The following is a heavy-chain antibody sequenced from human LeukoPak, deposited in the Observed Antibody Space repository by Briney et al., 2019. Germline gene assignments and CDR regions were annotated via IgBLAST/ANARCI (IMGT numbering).Heavy chain of an antibody. D-gene: IGHD6-19*01. J-gene: IGHJ3*02. CDR1: GGSISSSSYY. CDR3: ARARVSGWYGNAFDI. Sequence: SETLSLTCTVSGGSISSSSYYWGWIRQPPGKGLEWIGSIYYSGSTYYNPSLKSRVTISVDTSKNQFSLKLSSVTAADTAVYYCARARVSGWYGNAFDIWGQGTMVTVSS. CDR2: IYYSGST. V-gene: IGHV4-39*07.